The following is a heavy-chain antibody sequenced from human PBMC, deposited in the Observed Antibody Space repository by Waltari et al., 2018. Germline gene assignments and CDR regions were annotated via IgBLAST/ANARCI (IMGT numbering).Heavy chain of an antibody. Sequence: QWHLVESGGGVFHPGRSLGLACAASGFTFCTFARHWARQAPGKSLEWVAFISYDGSKEYYPDSLKGRFTVSRDNSKNMLYLQMNSLRPEDTAVYFCARERVYTSWWFDPWGQGTLVTVSS. J-gene: IGHJ5*02. D-gene: IGHD3-16*01. CDR3: ARERVYTSWWFDP. CDR2: ISYDGSKE. CDR1: GFTFCTFA. V-gene: IGHV3-30*04.